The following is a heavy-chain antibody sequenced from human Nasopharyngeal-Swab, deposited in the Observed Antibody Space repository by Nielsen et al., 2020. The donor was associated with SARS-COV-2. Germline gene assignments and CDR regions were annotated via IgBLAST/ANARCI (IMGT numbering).Heavy chain of an antibody. CDR2: IYSGGST. CDR1: GFTVSSHY. CDR3: ARDRRNYFDY. Sequence: GESLKISCAASGFTVSSHYMSWVRQAPGKGLEWVSVIYSGGSTYYADSVKGRFTISRDNSKNTLYLQMNSLRAEDTAVYYCARDRRNYFDYWGQGTLVTVSS. V-gene: IGHV3-53*01. J-gene: IGHJ4*02.